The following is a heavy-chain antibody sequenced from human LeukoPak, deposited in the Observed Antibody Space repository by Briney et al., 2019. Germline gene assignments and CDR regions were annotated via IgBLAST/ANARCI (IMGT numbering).Heavy chain of an antibody. CDR1: GYTFTSYD. CDR3: TSTVTTAMSDGMDV. CDR2: MNPNSGNT. D-gene: IGHD4-17*01. J-gene: IGHJ6*02. Sequence: GASVKVSCKASGYTFTSYDINWVRQATGQGLEWMGWMNPNSGNTGYAQKFQGRVTMTRNTSISTAYMELSSLRSEDTAVYYCTSTVTTAMSDGMDVWGQGTTVTVSS. V-gene: IGHV1-8*01.